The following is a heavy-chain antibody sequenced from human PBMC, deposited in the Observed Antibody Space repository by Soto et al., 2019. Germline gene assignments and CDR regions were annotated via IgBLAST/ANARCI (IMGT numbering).Heavy chain of an antibody. CDR2: LTASGLNT. V-gene: IGHV3-23*01. CDR1: GFNFGSYG. J-gene: IGHJ6*02. Sequence: EVQLLESGGGLVQPGGSLRLSCSASGFNFGSYGMSWVRQAPGKGLEWVSGLTASGLNTYYTDSVKGRFTISRDNSRYTVYLRMSGVRVEGAAGFPCAKWLGTAKELWGQGATVTVSS. D-gene: IGHD2-21*02. CDR3: AKWLGTAKEL.